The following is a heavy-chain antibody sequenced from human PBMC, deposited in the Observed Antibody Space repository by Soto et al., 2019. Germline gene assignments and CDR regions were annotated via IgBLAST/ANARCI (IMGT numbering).Heavy chain of an antibody. CDR2: ISWNSGSI. Sequence: DVQLVESGGGLVQPGRSLRLSCAASGFTFDDYAMHWVRQAPGKGLEWVSGISWNSGSIGYADSVKGRFTISRDNAKNSLYLQMNSLRAEDTALYYCASLAYWGQGTLVTVSS. V-gene: IGHV3-9*01. J-gene: IGHJ4*02. CDR3: ASLAY. CDR1: GFTFDDYA. D-gene: IGHD1-1*01.